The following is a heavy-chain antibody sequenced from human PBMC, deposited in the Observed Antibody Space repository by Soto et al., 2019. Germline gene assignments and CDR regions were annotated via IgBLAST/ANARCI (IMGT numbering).Heavy chain of an antibody. Sequence: SETLSLTCTVSGDSITNAAYYWGWIRQPPGKGLECIGIIYYSGNTYYSPSLKSRVTMSVDTSKNQFSLRLSSVSATDTSMYYCARVYGSGSYYFDYWGQGTLVTVSS. J-gene: IGHJ4*02. D-gene: IGHD3-10*01. CDR3: ARVYGSGSYYFDY. CDR2: IYYSGNT. V-gene: IGHV4-39*01. CDR1: GDSITNAAYY.